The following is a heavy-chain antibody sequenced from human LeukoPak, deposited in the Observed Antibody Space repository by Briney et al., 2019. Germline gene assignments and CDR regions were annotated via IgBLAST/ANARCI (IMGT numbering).Heavy chain of an antibody. V-gene: IGHV4-61*01. CDR1: GGSVSSGSYY. CDR2: IYYSGST. D-gene: IGHD3/OR15-3a*01. Sequence: SETLSLTCTVSGGSVSSGSYYWSWIRQPPGKGLEWIGYIYYSGSTNYNPSLKSRVTISVDTSKNQFSLNLSSVTAADSAVYYCARRGLIDYWGQGTLVTVSS. J-gene: IGHJ4*02. CDR3: ARRGLIDY.